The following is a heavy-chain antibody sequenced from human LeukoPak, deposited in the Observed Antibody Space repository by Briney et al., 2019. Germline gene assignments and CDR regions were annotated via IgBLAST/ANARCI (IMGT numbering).Heavy chain of an antibody. CDR3: ARDLELERNRWNYFES. Sequence: ASETLSLTCTVSGVSISSFFWSWIRQPPGKGLEWIGSMHYSGDTKYNPSLKSRVSLSIDTSKQQFSLRLSSVTAADTAVYYCARDLELERNRWNYFESWGQGTLVTVSS. CDR1: GVSISSFF. J-gene: IGHJ4*02. CDR2: MHYSGDT. V-gene: IGHV4-59*01. D-gene: IGHD1-1*01.